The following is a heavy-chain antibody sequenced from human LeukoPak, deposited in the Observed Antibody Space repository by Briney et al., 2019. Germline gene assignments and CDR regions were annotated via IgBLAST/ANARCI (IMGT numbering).Heavy chain of an antibody. CDR1: GGSISSYY. CDR2: IYYSGGT. CDR3: ARDRYCSSTSCDDAFDI. D-gene: IGHD2-2*01. J-gene: IGHJ3*02. V-gene: IGHV4-59*01. Sequence: SETLSLTCTVSGGSISSYYWSWIRQPPGKGLEWIGYIYYSGGTNYNPSLKSRVTISVDTSKNQFSLKLSSVTAADTAVYYCARDRYCSSTSCDDAFDIWGQGTMVTVSS.